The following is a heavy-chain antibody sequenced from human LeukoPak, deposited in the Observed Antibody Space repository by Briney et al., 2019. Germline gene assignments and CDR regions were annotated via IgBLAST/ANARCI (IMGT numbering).Heavy chain of an antibody. Sequence: SCKGSGYSFTSYWIGWVRQAPGKGLEWVAVISYDGSNKYYADSVKGRFTISRDNSKNTLYLQMNSLRAEDTAVYYCARDPGRFLERYVFDYWGQGTLVTVSS. CDR1: GYSFTSYW. V-gene: IGHV3-30*19. CDR3: ARDPGRFLERYVFDY. J-gene: IGHJ4*02. D-gene: IGHD3-3*01. CDR2: ISYDGSNK.